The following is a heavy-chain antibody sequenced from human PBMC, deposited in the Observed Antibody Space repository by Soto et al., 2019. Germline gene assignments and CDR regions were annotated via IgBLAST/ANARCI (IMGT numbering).Heavy chain of an antibody. Sequence: GASVKVSCKASGGTFSSYAISWVRQAPGQGLEWMGGIIPIFGTANYAQKLQGRVTMTTDTSTSTAYMELRSLRSDDTAVYYCARDMWELLPYDYWGQGTLVTVSS. CDR1: GGTFSSYA. D-gene: IGHD1-26*01. CDR2: IIPIFGTA. J-gene: IGHJ4*02. V-gene: IGHV1-69*05. CDR3: ARDMWELLPYDY.